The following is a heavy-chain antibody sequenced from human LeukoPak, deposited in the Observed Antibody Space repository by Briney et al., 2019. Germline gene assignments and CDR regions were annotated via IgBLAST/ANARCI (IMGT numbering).Heavy chain of an antibody. CDR3: TRAPPGMTMMTDY. D-gene: IGHD3-22*01. CDR2: VSTNDGNT. J-gene: IGHJ4*02. CDR1: GYTFTNYH. Sequence: ASVKVSCKASGYTFTNYHIAWVRQAPGQGLVWMGWVSTNDGNTVYAQRLQGRVTMTTDTSTSVAYMELRSLTSDDTAVYYCTRAPPGMTMMTDYWGQGTLVTVSS. V-gene: IGHV1-18*01.